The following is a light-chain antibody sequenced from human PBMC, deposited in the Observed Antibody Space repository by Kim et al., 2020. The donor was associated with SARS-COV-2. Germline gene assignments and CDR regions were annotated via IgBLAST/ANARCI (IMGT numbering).Light chain of an antibody. Sequence: QSVLTQPPSVSAAPGQMVTISCSGSSSNIGNNYVSWYQQLPGTAPKLLIYDNNQRPSGIPDRFSGSKSATSATLGITGLQTGDEADYYCGAWDSSLSVYIFGTGTKVTVL. CDR2: DNN. CDR3: GAWDSSLSVYI. V-gene: IGLV1-51*01. CDR1: SSNIGNNY. J-gene: IGLJ1*01.